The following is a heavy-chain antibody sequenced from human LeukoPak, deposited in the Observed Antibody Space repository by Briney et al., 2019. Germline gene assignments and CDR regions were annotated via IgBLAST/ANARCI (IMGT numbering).Heavy chain of an antibody. CDR1: DDSISDYY. J-gene: IGHJ4*02. CDR2: FYNSGRS. D-gene: IGHD3-16*01. V-gene: IGHV4-59*01. CDR3: TRGAGWLIDY. Sequence: SETLPLTCTVSDDSISDYYRGWIRQPPGKGLEWIGYFYNSGRSTYNPSLKSRVTISADTSKNHFSLKLNSVTTADTAVYYCTRGAGWLIDYWGQGILVTVSS.